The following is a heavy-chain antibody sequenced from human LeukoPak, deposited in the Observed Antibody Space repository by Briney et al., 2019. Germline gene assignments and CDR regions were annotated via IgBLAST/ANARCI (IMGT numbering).Heavy chain of an antibody. CDR1: GFTFSSYS. CDR3: ARDFLRGGWPPRFDY. V-gene: IGHV3-48*04. J-gene: IGHJ4*02. Sequence: GGSLRLSCAASGFTFSSYSMNWVRQAPGKGLEWVSYISSSSSTIYYADSVKGRFTISRDNAKNSLYLQMNSLRSEDTAVYYWARDFLRGGWPPRFDYGGRGPLVPVS. CDR2: ISSSSSTI. D-gene: IGHD6-19*01.